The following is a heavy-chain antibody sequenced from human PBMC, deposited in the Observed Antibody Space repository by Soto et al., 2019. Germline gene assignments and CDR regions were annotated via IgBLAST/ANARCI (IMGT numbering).Heavy chain of an antibody. CDR2: ISAYNGNT. CDR1: GYTFSSYG. Sequence: ASVKVSCKASGYTFSSYGISWVRQAPGQGLEWMGWISAYNGNTKYAQKLQGRVTMTTDTSTTTAYMELRSLRSDDTAVYYCARREVGTTLDFDYWGQGTLVTVS. V-gene: IGHV1-18*01. J-gene: IGHJ4*02. CDR3: ARREVGTTLDFDY. D-gene: IGHD1-26*01.